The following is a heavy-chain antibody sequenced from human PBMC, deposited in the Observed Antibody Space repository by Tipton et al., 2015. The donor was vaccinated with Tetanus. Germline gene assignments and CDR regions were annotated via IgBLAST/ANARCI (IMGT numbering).Heavy chain of an antibody. Sequence: QLVQSGAEVKKPGASVKVPCKASGYTFTGYYMYWVRQAPGQGLEWMGWIDPNSGGTVYAQKFQGRVTMTRDTSISTAYMELRSLGSDDTAVYYCARDRGDYIYYGMDVWGPGTTVTVS. CDR3: ARDRGDYIYYGMDV. D-gene: IGHD3-22*01. CDR2: IDPNSGGT. CDR1: GYTFTGYY. J-gene: IGHJ6*02. V-gene: IGHV1-2*02.